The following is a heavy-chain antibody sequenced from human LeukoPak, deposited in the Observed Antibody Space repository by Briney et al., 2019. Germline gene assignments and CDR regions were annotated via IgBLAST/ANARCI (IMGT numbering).Heavy chain of an antibody. J-gene: IGHJ3*02. V-gene: IGHV4-31*03. CDR3: ARVVGATMDDAFDI. CDR1: GGSISSGGYY. D-gene: IGHD1-26*01. CDR2: IYYSGST. Sequence: PSQTLSLTCTVSGGSISSGGYYWSWIRQHPGTGLEWIGYIYYSGSTYYNPSLKSRVTISVDTSKNQFSLKLSSVTAADTAVYYCARVVGATMDDAFDIWGQGTMVTVSS.